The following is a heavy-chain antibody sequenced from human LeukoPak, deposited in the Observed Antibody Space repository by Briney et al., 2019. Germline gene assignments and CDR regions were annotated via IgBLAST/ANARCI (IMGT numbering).Heavy chain of an antibody. D-gene: IGHD1-26*01. V-gene: IGHV1-69*04. CDR1: GGTFSSYA. CDR2: IIPIFGIA. Sequence: ASVKVSCKASGGTFSSYAISWVRQAPGQGLGWMGRIIPIFGIANYAQKFQGRVTITADKSTSTAYMELSSLRSEDTAVYYCARESYSGSYYDFDYWGQGTLVTVSS. J-gene: IGHJ4*02. CDR3: ARESYSGSYYDFDY.